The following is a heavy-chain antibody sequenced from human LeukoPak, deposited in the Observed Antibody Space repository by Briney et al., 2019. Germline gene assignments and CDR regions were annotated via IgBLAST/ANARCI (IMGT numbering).Heavy chain of an antibody. D-gene: IGHD3-10*01. V-gene: IGHV4-34*01. J-gene: IGHJ4*02. CDR3: ARHFHYCGSGSRFDY. Sequence: SSETLSLTCAVYGGSFSGYYWSWIRQPPGKGLEWIGEINHSGSTNYNPSLKSRVTISVDTSKNQFSLKLSSVTAADTAVYYCARHFHYCGSGSRFDYWGQGTLVTVSS. CDR2: INHSGST. CDR1: GGSFSGYY.